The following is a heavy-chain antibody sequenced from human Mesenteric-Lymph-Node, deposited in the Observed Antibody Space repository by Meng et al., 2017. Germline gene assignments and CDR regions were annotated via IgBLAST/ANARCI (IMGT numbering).Heavy chain of an antibody. Sequence: LRLSCSVSGGSIVSGSYYWSWIRQSAGKGLEWIGRIHISGSTNYNPSLESRVTISVDTSKNQISLKLSSVTAADTAVYYCARLSGTYYFDYWGQGTLVTVSS. CDR1: GGSIVSGSYY. J-gene: IGHJ4*02. CDR3: ARLSGTYYFDY. D-gene: IGHD1-26*01. V-gene: IGHV4-61*02. CDR2: IHISGST.